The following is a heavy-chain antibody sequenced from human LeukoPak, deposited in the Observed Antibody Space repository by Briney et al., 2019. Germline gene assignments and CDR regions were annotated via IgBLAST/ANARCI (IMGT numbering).Heavy chain of an antibody. V-gene: IGHV1-18*01. Sequence: ASVKVSCKASGYTFTSYGISWVRQAPGQGLEWMGWISAYNGNTNYAQKLQGRVTMTTDTSTSTAYMELRSLRSDDTAVYYCARASFHYYDSSGYLYYFDYWGRGTLVTVSS. D-gene: IGHD3-22*01. CDR1: GYTFTSYG. CDR3: ARASFHYYDSSGYLYYFDY. CDR2: ISAYNGNT. J-gene: IGHJ4*02.